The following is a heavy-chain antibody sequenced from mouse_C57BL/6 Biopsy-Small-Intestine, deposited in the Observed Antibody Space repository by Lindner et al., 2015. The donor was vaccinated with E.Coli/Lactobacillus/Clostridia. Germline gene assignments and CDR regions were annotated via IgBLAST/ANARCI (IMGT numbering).Heavy chain of an antibody. D-gene: IGHD1-1*01. CDR2: IHPYNGAA. Sequence: VQLQESGPELIKSRASVKMSCKASGFTFTSYLIHWVKQRPGQGLEWIGYIHPYNGAAKYNEKFSGKATLTSDKSSSTAYMELSTLTSEDSAVYYCERNIYFINYEGVAWFAYWGQGTLVTVSA. CDR3: ERNIYFINYEGVAWFAY. V-gene: IGHV1-14*01. CDR1: GFTFTSYL. J-gene: IGHJ3*01.